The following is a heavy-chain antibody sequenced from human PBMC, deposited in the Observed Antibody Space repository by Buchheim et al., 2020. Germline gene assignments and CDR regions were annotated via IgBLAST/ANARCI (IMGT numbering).Heavy chain of an antibody. CDR1: GFTFSSNW. Sequence: EVQLVESGGGLVQTGGSLRLSCAASGFTFSSNWMDWVRQAPGKGLVWVSSINADGSTTNYADSVKGRFTISRDNAKNTLYLQMNSLRAEDTAVYYCARARGSSRPARFCYYGMDVWGQGTT. J-gene: IGHJ6*02. D-gene: IGHD6-13*01. CDR2: INADGSTT. CDR3: ARARGSSRPARFCYYGMDV. V-gene: IGHV3-74*01.